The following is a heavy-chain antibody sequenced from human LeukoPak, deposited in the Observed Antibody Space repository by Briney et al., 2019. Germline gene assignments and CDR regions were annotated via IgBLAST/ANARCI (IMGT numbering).Heavy chain of an antibody. Sequence: SQTLSLTCAISGDSVSINSAARNWIRQSPSRGLEWLGRTYYRSQWYTDYAVSVKSRITINPDTSKNQFSLHLNSVTPEDTAVYYCAKYDRAYGWFDPWGQGALVTVSS. J-gene: IGHJ5*02. CDR2: TYYRSQWYT. CDR3: AKYDRAYGWFDP. V-gene: IGHV6-1*01. CDR1: GDSVSINSAA. D-gene: IGHD5-12*01.